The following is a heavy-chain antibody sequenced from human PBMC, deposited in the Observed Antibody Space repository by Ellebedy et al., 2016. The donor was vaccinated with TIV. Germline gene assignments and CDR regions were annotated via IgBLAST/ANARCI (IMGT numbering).Heavy chain of an antibody. J-gene: IGHJ4*02. CDR2: ISTFSGNT. V-gene: IGHV1-18*01. CDR3: ARVMTGNSPYS. D-gene: IGHD4-23*01. CDR1: GYTFTTYG. Sequence: ASVKVSCXASGYTFTTYGISWMRQAPGQGLEWMGWISTFSGNTNYAQKFQGRVTMTTDTSTTTSYMEMRNLISDDTAVYNCARVMTGNSPYSWGQGTLVTVSS.